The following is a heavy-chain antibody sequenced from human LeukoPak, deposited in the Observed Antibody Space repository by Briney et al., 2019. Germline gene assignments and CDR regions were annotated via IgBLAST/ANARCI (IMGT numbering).Heavy chain of an antibody. V-gene: IGHV4-59*01. D-gene: IGHD5-18*01. J-gene: IGHJ4*02. CDR1: GGSISSYY. CDR3: ARLRGYSYGSFDY. Sequence: SETLSLTCTVSGGSISSYYWSWIRQPPGKGLECIGYIYYSGSTNYNPSLKSRVTISVDTSKNQFSLKLSSVTAADTAVYYCARLRGYSYGSFDYWGQGTLVTVSS. CDR2: IYYSGST.